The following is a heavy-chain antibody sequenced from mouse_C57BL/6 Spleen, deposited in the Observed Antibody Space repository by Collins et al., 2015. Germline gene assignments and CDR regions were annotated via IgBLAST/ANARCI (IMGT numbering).Heavy chain of an antibody. D-gene: IGHD3-2*02. CDR2: IYPGDGDT. V-gene: IGHV1-82*01. CDR3: ARGRTAQATPFDY. J-gene: IGHJ2*01. CDR1: GYAFSSSW. Sequence: QVQLQQSGPELVKPGASVKISCKASGYAFSSSWMNWVKQRPGKGLEWIGRIYPGDGDTNYNGKFKGKATLTADKSSSTAYMQLSSLTSEDSAVYFCARGRTAQATPFDYWGQGTTLTVSS.